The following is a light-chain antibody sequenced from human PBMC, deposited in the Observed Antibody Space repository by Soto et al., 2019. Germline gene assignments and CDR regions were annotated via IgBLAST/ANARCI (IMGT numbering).Light chain of an antibody. CDR1: QSVSGY. V-gene: IGKV3-11*01. CDR2: DAS. CDR3: QQRSNWPST. Sequence: IVLTQSPATLSLSPGNRATLSCRASQSVSGYLAWYQQKPGQAPRLLIYDASNRATGIPARFSGSGDGTDVTPTITSLEPEDVEVDYCQQRSNWPSTFGGGTKVEI. J-gene: IGKJ4*02.